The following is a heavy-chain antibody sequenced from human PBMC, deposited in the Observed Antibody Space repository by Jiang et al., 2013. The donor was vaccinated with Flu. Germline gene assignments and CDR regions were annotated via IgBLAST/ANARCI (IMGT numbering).Heavy chain of an antibody. J-gene: IGHJ5*02. CDR1: GYTFTSYA. CDR3: ARDGLVVAASLNNWFDP. V-gene: IGHV1-3*01. CDR2: STLTMVT. Sequence: SVKVSCKASGYTFTSYAMHWVRQAPDKGLSGWDGSTLTMVTQNSSQKFEGRVIITRDTSASTAYMELSSLRSEDTAVYYCARDGLVVAASLNNWFDPWGQGTLVTVSS. D-gene: IGHD2-15*01.